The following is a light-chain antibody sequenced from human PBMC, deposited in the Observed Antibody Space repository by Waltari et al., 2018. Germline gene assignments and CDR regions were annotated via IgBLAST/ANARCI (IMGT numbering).Light chain of an antibody. J-gene: IGLJ2*01. CDR3: QSYDHNNVL. CDR1: GANIANNY. V-gene: IGLV6-57*02. CDR2: EDN. Sequence: NFMLTQPHSVSESLGKTVTISCTGSGANIANNYVKWYQHRPGSAPTTVIYEDNRRPSGVPDRFSGSIDSSSSSASLTISGLKTEDEADYYCQSYDHNNVLFGGGTKLTVL.